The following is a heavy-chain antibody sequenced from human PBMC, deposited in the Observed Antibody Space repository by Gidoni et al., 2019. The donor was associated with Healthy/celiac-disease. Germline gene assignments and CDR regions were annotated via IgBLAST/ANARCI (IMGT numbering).Heavy chain of an antibody. J-gene: IGHJ5*02. CDR3: ARDLGIAARRFDP. CDR2: ISSSSSYI. CDR1: GFTFSSYS. Sequence: EVQLVESGGGLVKPGGSLRLSCAASGFTFSSYSMNWVRQAPGKGLEWVSSISSSSSYIYYADSVKGRFTLSRDNAKNSLYLQMNSLRAEDTAVYYCARDLGIAARRFDPWGQGTLVTVSS. V-gene: IGHV3-21*01. D-gene: IGHD6-13*01.